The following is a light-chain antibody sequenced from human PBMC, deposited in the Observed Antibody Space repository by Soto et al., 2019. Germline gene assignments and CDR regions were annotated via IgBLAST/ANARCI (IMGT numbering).Light chain of an antibody. CDR2: VNSDGSH. CDR3: QTWATGSYV. CDR1: SGHSNYA. V-gene: IGLV4-69*01. Sequence: QLVLTQSPSASASLGASVKLTCTLSSGHSNYAIAWHQQQSEKGPRYLMKVNSDGSHSKGDGIPDRFSGSSSGAERYLSISSLQYEDEADYYCQTWATGSYVFGTGTKLTVL. J-gene: IGLJ1*01.